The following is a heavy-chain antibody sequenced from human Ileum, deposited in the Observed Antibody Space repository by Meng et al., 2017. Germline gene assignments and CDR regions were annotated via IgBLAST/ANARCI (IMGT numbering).Heavy chain of an antibody. D-gene: IGHD3-16*01. V-gene: IGHV4-34*01. J-gene: IGHJ4*02. Sequence: VQLQQWGAGLLKPSATLSLPCAVHGGSFIGDYWSWIRHPPGKGLEWIGEINHSGSTNYNPSLKSRVTISVDTSKNQFSLKLSSVTSADTAVHYCARGGGRYGPDFDYWGQGTLVTVSS. CDR1: GGSFIGDY. CDR3: ARGGGRYGPDFDY. CDR2: INHSGST.